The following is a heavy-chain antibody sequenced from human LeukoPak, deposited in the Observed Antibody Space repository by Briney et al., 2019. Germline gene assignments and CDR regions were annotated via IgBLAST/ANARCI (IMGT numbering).Heavy chain of an antibody. J-gene: IGHJ5*02. CDR2: IDNDGRNT. V-gene: IGHV3-74*01. Sequence: GGSLRLSCAASGFTFNNHWMHWVRQVPGKGLEWVSRIDNDGRNTIYADSVKARFTISRDNAKNTLYLQMNSLRAEDTAMYCCSRDRPHNWFDPWGQGTLVTVSS. CDR3: SRDRPHNWFDP. CDR1: GFTFNNHW.